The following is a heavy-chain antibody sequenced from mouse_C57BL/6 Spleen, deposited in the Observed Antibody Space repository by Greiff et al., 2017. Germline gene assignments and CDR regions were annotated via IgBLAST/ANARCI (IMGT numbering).Heavy chain of an antibody. CDR2: IWSGGST. Sequence: VQLQQSGPGLVQPSQSLSITCTVSGFSLTSYGVHWVRQSPGKGLEWLGVIWSGGSTDYNAAFISRLSISKDNSKSQVFSSMNRLQADGTAIYYCAGVVAYWYFDVWGTGTTVTVSS. V-gene: IGHV2-2*01. CDR1: GFSLTSYG. CDR3: AGVVAYWYFDV. J-gene: IGHJ1*03.